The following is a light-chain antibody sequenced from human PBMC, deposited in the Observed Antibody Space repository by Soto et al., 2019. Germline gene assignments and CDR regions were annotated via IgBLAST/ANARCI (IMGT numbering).Light chain of an antibody. Sequence: QSALTQPASVSGSPGQSITISCTGTSSDVGGYNYVSWYQQHPGKAPKLMIYDVSNRPSGVSNRFSGSKSGNTASLTISGLQAEDEADYYRSSYTISSTRVFGGGTKVTVL. CDR2: DVS. V-gene: IGLV2-14*01. CDR1: SSDVGGYNY. J-gene: IGLJ2*01. CDR3: SSYTISSTRV.